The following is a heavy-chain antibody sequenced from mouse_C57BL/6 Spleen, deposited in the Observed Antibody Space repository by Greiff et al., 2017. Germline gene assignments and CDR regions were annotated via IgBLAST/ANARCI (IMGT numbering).Heavy chain of an antibody. CDR1: GYSITSGYY. D-gene: IGHD1-1*01. V-gene: IGHV3-6*01. CDR2: ISYDGSN. CDR3: ARDYGSRWFAY. Sequence: DVQLQESGPGLVKPSQSLSLTCSVTGYSITSGYYWNWIRQFPGNKLEWMGYISYDGSNNYNPSLKNRISITRDKSKTQFFLKLNSVTTEDTATYYCARDYGSRWFAYWGQGTLVTVSA. J-gene: IGHJ3*01.